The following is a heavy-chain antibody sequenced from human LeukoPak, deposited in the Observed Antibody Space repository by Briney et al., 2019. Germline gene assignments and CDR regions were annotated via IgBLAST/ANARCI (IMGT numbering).Heavy chain of an antibody. CDR1: GGSISSYY. CDR3: ARDRGGPSAAPGYYYYYYMDV. CDR2: IYYSGST. Sequence: SETLSLTCTVSGGSISSYYWSWIRQPPGKGLEWIGYIYYSGSTNYNPSLKSRVTISVDTSKNPFSLKLSSVTAADTAVYYCARDRGGPSAAPGYYYYYYMDVWGKGTTVTVSS. J-gene: IGHJ6*03. V-gene: IGHV4-59*01. D-gene: IGHD6-25*01.